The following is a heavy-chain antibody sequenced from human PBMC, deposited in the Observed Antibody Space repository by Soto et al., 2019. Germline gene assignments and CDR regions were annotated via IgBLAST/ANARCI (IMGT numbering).Heavy chain of an antibody. V-gene: IGHV5-10-1*01. CDR2: IDPSDSNT. J-gene: IGHJ5*02. CDR1: GDTFSSYW. D-gene: IGHD2-15*01. CDR3: ARHDGYCSGGSCYANWFDP. Sequence: GESLKISCKGSGDTFSSYWISWVRQMPGKGLEWMGRIDPSDSNTYYRPSLRGHVTISADRSTSTAYLQWSSLSASDTAMYYCARHDGYCSGGSCYANWFDPWGQGTLVTVSS.